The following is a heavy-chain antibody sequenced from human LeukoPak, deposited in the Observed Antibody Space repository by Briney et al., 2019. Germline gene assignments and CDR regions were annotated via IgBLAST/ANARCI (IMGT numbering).Heavy chain of an antibody. Sequence: ASVKVSCKASGYTFTSYGINWVRQATGQGLEWMGWINPNSGGTNYAQKFQGRVTMTRDTSISTAYMELSRLRSDDTAVYYCAREISGNIGSGSLNWFDPWGQGTLVTVSS. V-gene: IGHV1-2*02. J-gene: IGHJ5*02. CDR2: INPNSGGT. CDR1: GYTFTSYG. CDR3: AREISGNIGSGSLNWFDP. D-gene: IGHD3-22*01.